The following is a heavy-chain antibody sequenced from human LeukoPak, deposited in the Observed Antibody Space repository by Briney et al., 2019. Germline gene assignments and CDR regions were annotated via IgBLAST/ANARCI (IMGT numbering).Heavy chain of an antibody. CDR2: IYYSGST. CDR1: GTSMNTYY. CDR3: ARDPGYCSSTSCYAGAFDI. Sequence: SETLSLTCTVSGTSMNTYYWSWIRQPPGKGLEWIGYIYYSGSTNYNPSLKSRVTISVDTSKNQFSLKLSSVTAADTAVYYCARDPGYCSSTSCYAGAFDIWGQGTVVTVSS. J-gene: IGHJ3*02. V-gene: IGHV4-59*01. D-gene: IGHD2-2*01.